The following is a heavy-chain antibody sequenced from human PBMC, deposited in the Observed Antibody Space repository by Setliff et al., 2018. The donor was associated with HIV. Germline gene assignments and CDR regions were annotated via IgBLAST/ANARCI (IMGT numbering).Heavy chain of an antibody. CDR1: GNTFSSYG. D-gene: IGHD3-10*01. J-gene: IGHJ6*02. CDR3: ARDNFTYLITMVRGVIRYYYYGMDV. V-gene: IGHV1-69*05. CDR2: TTPLLGTT. Sequence: SVKVSCKASGNTFSSYGITWVRQAPGQGLEWMGGTTPLLGTTNYAQKFQGRVTITTDEPTNTVYMELSGLRSEDTAVYYCARDNFTYLITMVRGVIRYYYYGMDVWGQGTTVTVSS.